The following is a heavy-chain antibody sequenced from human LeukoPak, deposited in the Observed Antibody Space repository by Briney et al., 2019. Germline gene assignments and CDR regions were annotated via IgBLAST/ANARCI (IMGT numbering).Heavy chain of an antibody. D-gene: IGHD3-22*01. CDR3: ARMNYYDSNGYPNWFDP. CDR2: MNPNSGNT. J-gene: IGHJ5*02. Sequence: ASVKVSCKASGYTFTSYDINWVRQATGQGLEWMGWMNPNSGNTGYAQKFQGRVTITRNTSISTAYMELSSLRSEDTAVYYCARMNYYDSNGYPNWFDPWGQGTLVTVSS. CDR1: GYTFTSYD. V-gene: IGHV1-8*03.